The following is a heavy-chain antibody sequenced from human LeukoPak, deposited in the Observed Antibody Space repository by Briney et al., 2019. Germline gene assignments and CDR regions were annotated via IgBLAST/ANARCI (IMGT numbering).Heavy chain of an antibody. D-gene: IGHD3-9*01. CDR3: ARVKDVNDDIMFHH. J-gene: IGHJ1*01. CDR2: IKQDGSQK. V-gene: IGHV3-7*01. CDR1: GFTFNTYW. Sequence: GASLRLSCAASGFTFNTYWMNWVRQAPGKGQEWVANIKQDGSQKEYVDSVKGRFTISRDNAKNSLYLQMNSLRAEDTAVYYCARVKDVNDDIMFHHWGQGTLVTVSS.